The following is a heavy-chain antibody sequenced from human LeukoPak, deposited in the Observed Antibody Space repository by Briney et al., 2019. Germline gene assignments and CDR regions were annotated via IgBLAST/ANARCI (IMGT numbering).Heavy chain of an antibody. CDR1: GFAFSSYN. J-gene: IGHJ4*02. D-gene: IGHD5-12*01. CDR3: ARQKGGRSDYYYSGYSGPKYFFDY. Sequence: PGGSLRLSCAASGFAFSSYNMNWVRQAPGKGLEWVSYISNSDNAIYYADSVKGRFTISRDNARNSLYLQMNSLRAEDTAVYYCARQKGGRSDYYYSGYSGPKYFFDYWGQGTLVTVSS. V-gene: IGHV3-48*03. CDR2: ISNSDNAI.